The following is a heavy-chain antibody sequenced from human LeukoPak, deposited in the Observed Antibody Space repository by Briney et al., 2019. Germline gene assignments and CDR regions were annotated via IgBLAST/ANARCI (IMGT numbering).Heavy chain of an antibody. D-gene: IGHD5-12*01. J-gene: IGHJ4*02. Sequence: PSETLSLTCTVSGGSVSSGSYFWSWIRQPPGNGLEWIGYIFYSGSTNYNPSLKSRVTISVDTSKNQFSLKLSSVTAADTAVYYCAREGSGYDYWGQGTLVTVSS. CDR1: GGSVSSGSYF. CDR2: IFYSGST. CDR3: AREGSGYDY. V-gene: IGHV4-61*01.